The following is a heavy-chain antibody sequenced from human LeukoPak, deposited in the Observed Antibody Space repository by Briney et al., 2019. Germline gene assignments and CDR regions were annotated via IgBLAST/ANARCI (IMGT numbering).Heavy chain of an antibody. D-gene: IGHD2-2*01. J-gene: IGHJ4*02. V-gene: IGHV4-34*01. Sequence: SETLSLTCAVSGGSISSGGYSWSWIRQPPGKGLEWIGEINHSGSTNYNPSLKSRVTISVDTSKNQFSLKLSSVTAADTAVYYCARGAAMIIMDYWGQGTLVTVSS. CDR3: ARGAAMIIMDY. CDR2: INHSGST. CDR1: GGSISSGGYS.